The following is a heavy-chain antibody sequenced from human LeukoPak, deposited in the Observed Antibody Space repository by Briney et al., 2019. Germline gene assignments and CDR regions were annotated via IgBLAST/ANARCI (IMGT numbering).Heavy chain of an antibody. D-gene: IGHD3-22*01. V-gene: IGHV4-59*01. CDR2: IYYSGST. J-gene: IGHJ4*02. CDR3: ARTYYYDSNGYYD. CDR1: GGSISSYY. Sequence: PSETLSLTCTVSGGSISSYYWSWIRQPPGKGLEWIGYIYYSGSTNYNPSLKSRVTISVDTSKNQFSLKLSSVTAADTAVYYCARTYYYDSNGYYDWGQGTLVTVSS.